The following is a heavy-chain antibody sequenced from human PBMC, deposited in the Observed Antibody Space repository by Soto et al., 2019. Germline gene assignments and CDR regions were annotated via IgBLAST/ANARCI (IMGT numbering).Heavy chain of an antibody. V-gene: IGHV3-30*18. CDR3: AKDFYGSGTYSVSFFCSFAD. D-gene: IGHD3-10*01. CDR2: ISYDGSNK. CDR1: GFTFSSYG. J-gene: IGHJ4*02. Sequence: QVQLVESGGGVVQPGRSLRLSCAASGFTFSSYGMHWVRQAPGKGLEWVAVISYDGSNKYYADSVKGRFTISRDNSKNTLYRKMTGLRAEHTAVFFCAKDFYGSGTYSVSFFCSFADWAQGTLVT.